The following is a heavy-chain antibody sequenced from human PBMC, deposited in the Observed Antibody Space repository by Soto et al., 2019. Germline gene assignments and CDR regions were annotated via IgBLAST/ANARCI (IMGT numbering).Heavy chain of an antibody. J-gene: IGHJ5*02. D-gene: IGHD3-16*01. Sequence: SETLSLTGTVSGGSISSGGYYWSWIRQHPGKGLEWIGYIYYSGSTYYNPSLKSRVTISVDTSKNQFSLKLSSVTAADTAVYYCARVGGINWFDPWAQGTLVTVS. CDR3: ARVGGINWFDP. CDR2: IYYSGST. CDR1: GGSISSGGYY. V-gene: IGHV4-31*03.